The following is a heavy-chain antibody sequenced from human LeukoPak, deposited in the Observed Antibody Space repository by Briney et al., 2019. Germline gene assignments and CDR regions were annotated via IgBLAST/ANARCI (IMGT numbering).Heavy chain of an antibody. CDR1: GGSIRSDDYY. CDR2: IYYSGST. V-gene: IGHV4-30-4*01. D-gene: IGHD3-16*01. CDR3: ARRRGDNKTYYFDY. J-gene: IGHJ4*02. Sequence: SETLSLTCTVSGGSIRSDDYYWSWIRQSPGRGLEWIGYIYYSGSTYYNPSLKSRLSISVDTSKDQFSLRLSSVTAADTAVYYCARRRGDNKTYYFDYWGQGTLVTVSS.